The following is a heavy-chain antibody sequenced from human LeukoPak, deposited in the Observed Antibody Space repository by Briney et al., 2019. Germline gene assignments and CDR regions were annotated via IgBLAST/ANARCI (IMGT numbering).Heavy chain of an antibody. V-gene: IGHV4-59*12. J-gene: IGHJ5*02. D-gene: IGHD3-10*01. CDR3: ARDQDYYGSGSYGPDH. CDR1: GGSISSYY. Sequence: PSETLSLTCTVSGGSISSYYWSWIRQPPGKGLEWIGYIYYSGSTFYNPSLRSRVTVSADPSKNQFSLKLSSVIVADAAVYYCARDQDYYGSGSYGPDHWGQGTLVTVSS. CDR2: IYYSGST.